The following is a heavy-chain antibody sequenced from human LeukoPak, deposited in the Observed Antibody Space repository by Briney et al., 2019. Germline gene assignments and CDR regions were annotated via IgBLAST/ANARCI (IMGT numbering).Heavy chain of an antibody. J-gene: IGHJ2*01. V-gene: IGHV4-59*01. CDR3: ARDLPGANRYFDL. D-gene: IGHD4/OR15-4a*01. Sequence: SETLSLTCTVSGGSISSYYWSWIRQPPGKGLEWIGYIYYSGSTNYNPSLKGRVTMSVDTSKNQFSLKLSSVTPADTAVYYCARDLPGANRYFDLWGRGTLVTVSS. CDR2: IYYSGST. CDR1: GGSISSYY.